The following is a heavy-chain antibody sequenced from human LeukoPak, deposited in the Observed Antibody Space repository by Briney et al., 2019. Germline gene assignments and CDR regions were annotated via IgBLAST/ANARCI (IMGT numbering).Heavy chain of an antibody. V-gene: IGHV4-34*01. CDR2: IYYSGST. D-gene: IGHD3-22*01. CDR1: GGSFSGYY. J-gene: IGHJ4*02. CDR3: ARSVRDSSAYYAVY. Sequence: SETLSLTCAVYGGSFSGYYWSWIRQPPGKGLEWIGSIYYSGSTSGSTYYNPSLKSRVTISVDTSRNQFSLRLSSVTAADTAVYYCARSVRDSSAYYAVYWGQGILVTVSS.